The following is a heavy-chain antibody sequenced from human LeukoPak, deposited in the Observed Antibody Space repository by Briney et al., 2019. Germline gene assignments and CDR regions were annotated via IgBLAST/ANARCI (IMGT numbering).Heavy chain of an antibody. CDR3: ARDNPITIFGVVNFAFDI. Sequence: GASVKVSCKPSGYTFTGYYMHWVRQAPGQGLEWMGWINPNSGGTNYAQKFQARVTMTRDTSISTAYMELSRLRSDDTAVYYCARDNPITIFGVVNFAFDIWGQGTMVTVSS. V-gene: IGHV1-2*02. D-gene: IGHD3-3*01. J-gene: IGHJ3*02. CDR1: GYTFTGYY. CDR2: INPNSGGT.